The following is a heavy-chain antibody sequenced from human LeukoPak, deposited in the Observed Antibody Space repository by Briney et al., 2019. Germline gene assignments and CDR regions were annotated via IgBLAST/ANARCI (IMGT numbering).Heavy chain of an antibody. CDR3: ARDPGSGWFNWFDP. D-gene: IGHD6-19*01. V-gene: IGHV3-66*02. Sequence: GGSLRLSCAASGFTFSSYNMSWVRQAPGKGLEWVSVIYSGGSTYYADSVKGRFTISRDNSKNTLYLQMNSLRAEDTAVYYCARDPGSGWFNWFDPWGQGTLVTVSS. CDR2: IYSGGST. CDR1: GFTFSSYN. J-gene: IGHJ5*02.